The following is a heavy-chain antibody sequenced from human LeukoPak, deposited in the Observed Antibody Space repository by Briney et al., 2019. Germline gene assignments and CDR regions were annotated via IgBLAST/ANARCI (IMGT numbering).Heavy chain of an antibody. V-gene: IGHV4-4*07. Sequence: PSETLSLTCTVSGGSISSYYWSWIRQPAGKGLEWIGRIYTSGGTNYNPSLKSRVTMSVDTSKNQFSLKLSSVTAADTAVYYCARDGTGYSSSWYAFDIWGQGTMVTVSS. CDR1: GGSISSYY. D-gene: IGHD6-13*01. J-gene: IGHJ3*02. CDR2: IYTSGGT. CDR3: ARDGTGYSSSWYAFDI.